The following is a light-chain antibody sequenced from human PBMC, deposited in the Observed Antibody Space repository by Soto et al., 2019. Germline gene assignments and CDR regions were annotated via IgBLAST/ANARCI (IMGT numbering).Light chain of an antibody. J-gene: IGLJ3*02. CDR1: NSDASSYDA. CDR3: GSYIYSNNWA. Sequence: QSALTQPASLSGSPGQSVTISCTGSNSDASSYDAVSWYQHRPGKAPKLIIYEGTKRPSGISNRYSGSRSDNLASLTISGLQRQDEAEYFCGSYIYSNNWAFGGGTKLTVL. V-gene: IGLV2-23*01. CDR2: EGT.